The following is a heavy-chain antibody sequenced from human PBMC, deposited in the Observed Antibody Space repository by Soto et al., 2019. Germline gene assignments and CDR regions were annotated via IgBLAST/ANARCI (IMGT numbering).Heavy chain of an antibody. V-gene: IGHV4-34*01. CDR1: GGSFSGYY. CDR3: ERRSILTGYLDY. CDR2: INHSGST. J-gene: IGHJ4*01. D-gene: IGHD3-9*01. Sequence: PSETLSLTCAVYGGSFSGYYWSWIRQPPGKGLEWIGEINHSGSTNYNPSLKSRVTISVDTSKNQFSLKLSSVTAADTAVYYCERRSILTGYLDYGGQEPWSPSPQ.